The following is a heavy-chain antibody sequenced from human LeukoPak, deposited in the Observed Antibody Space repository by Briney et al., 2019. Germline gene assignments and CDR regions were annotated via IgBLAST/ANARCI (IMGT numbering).Heavy chain of an antibody. Sequence: SETLSLTCTVSGDSISAYYWSWIRQPPGKGLEWIAFIHSSGTTNYNPSLKSRVSISVDTSKNQFSLKLSSVTAADTAVYYCARGGSSSFQNYWGQGTLVTVSS. D-gene: IGHD6-6*01. CDR3: ARGGSSSFQNY. CDR2: IHSSGTT. V-gene: IGHV4-59*12. CDR1: GDSISAYY. J-gene: IGHJ4*02.